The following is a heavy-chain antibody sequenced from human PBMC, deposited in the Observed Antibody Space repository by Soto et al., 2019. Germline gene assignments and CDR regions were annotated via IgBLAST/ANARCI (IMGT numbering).Heavy chain of an antibody. J-gene: IGHJ4*02. V-gene: IGHV4-4*02. CDR2: IVHTGST. CDR1: GGSVRSGNW. D-gene: IGHD5-18*01. Sequence: QVQLQESGPGLVEPSETLSLNCAVSGGSVRSGNWWSWVRQPPGKGLEWIGEIVHTGSTTYNPSLMSRVTISVDKSRNQLSLKLSSVTATDTAIYYCARNGAYSMDSWGQGTLVAVSS. CDR3: ARNGAYSMDS.